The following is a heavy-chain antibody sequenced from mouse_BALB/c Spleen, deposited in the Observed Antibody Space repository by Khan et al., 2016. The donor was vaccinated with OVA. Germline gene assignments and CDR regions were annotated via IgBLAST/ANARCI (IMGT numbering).Heavy chain of an antibody. D-gene: IGHD6-2*01. V-gene: IGHV9-1*02. CDR1: GYTFTNYG. CDR2: INTYTGDP. J-gene: IGHJ1*01. Sequence: QIQLVQSGPELKKPGETVKLSCTASGYTFTNYGMYWVKQAPGKGLKWMGWINTYTGDPTYADDFKGRFVISLETSASTVYLQISNLKTEDMTTCFCAGISSYWDSDVWGEGTTVTVSS. CDR3: AGISSYWDSDV.